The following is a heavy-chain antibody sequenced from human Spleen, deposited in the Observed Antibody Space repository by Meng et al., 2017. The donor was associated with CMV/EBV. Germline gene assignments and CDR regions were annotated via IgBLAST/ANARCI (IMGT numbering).Heavy chain of an antibody. V-gene: IGHV1-18*01. Sequence: WVGQAHGQGREWMGWISAYNGNTNDAKKLQGRVTMTTDTATSTAYMELRSLRSDDTAVYYCARDLAGVRGPYYYDSSGPQRGYFDYWGQGTLVTVSS. CDR3: ARDLAGVRGPYYYDSSGPQRGYFDY. D-gene: IGHD3-22*01. CDR2: ISAYNGNT. J-gene: IGHJ4*02.